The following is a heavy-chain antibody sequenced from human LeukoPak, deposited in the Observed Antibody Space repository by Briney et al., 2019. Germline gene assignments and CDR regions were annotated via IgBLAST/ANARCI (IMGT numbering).Heavy chain of an antibody. V-gene: IGHV3-30*18. Sequence: GRSLRLSCAASGFTFSSYGMHWVRQAPGKGLEWVAVISYDGSNKYYADSVKGRFTISRDNSKNTLYLQMNSLRAEDTAVYYCGKDRGVIAAAGWVIDYWGQGTLVTVSS. J-gene: IGHJ4*02. CDR1: GFTFSSYG. D-gene: IGHD6-13*01. CDR3: GKDRGVIAAAGWVIDY. CDR2: ISYDGSNK.